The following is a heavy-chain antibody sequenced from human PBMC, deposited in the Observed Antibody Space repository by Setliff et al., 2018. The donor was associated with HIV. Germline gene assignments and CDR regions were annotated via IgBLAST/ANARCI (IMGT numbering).Heavy chain of an antibody. CDR2: IYTSGTT. V-gene: IGHV4-61*02. Sequence: SETLSLTCTVSGSSISSGDFYWYWIRQPAGKGLEWIGRIYTSGTTNYNPSLKSRVTISMDTSKSQFSLRLTSVTAAETAVYYCAGQDIGAVPALGAFDIWGQGTMVTVSS. CDR3: AGQDIGAVPALGAFDI. CDR1: GSSISSGDFY. J-gene: IGHJ3*02. D-gene: IGHD2-2*01.